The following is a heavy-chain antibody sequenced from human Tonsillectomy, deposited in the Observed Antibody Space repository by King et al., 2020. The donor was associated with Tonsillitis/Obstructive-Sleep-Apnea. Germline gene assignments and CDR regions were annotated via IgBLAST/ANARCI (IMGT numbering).Heavy chain of an antibody. D-gene: IGHD5-18*01. CDR3: ARLVDTAMDSDFYYGMDV. Sequence: QLVQSGAEVKKPGESLRFSCQGSGYSFGNYWITWVRQMPGKGLEWMGRIDPSDSYVNYNPSFQGHVTISVDKSINTAYLQWSSLKASDTAMYFCARLVDTAMDSDFYYGMDVWGQGTTVTVSS. CDR1: GYSFGNYW. V-gene: IGHV5-10-1*03. J-gene: IGHJ6*02. CDR2: IDPSDSYV.